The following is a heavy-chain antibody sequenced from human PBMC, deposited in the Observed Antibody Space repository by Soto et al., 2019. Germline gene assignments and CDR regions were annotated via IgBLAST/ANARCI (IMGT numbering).Heavy chain of an antibody. D-gene: IGHD6-13*01. CDR2: ISAYNANT. V-gene: IGHV1-18*01. J-gene: IGHJ3*02. CDR1: GDTFTTYG. CDR3: ASWAHSTSWTTPYPSDI. Sequence: QLQLVQSGAEVKKPGASVKVSCKASGDTFTTYGITWVRQAPGQGLEWMGWISAYNANTNHAQKLQGRLTMTTDPSTTTAYMELRSLSSDDTAVYYCASWAHSTSWTTPYPSDIWGQGTVVTVSS.